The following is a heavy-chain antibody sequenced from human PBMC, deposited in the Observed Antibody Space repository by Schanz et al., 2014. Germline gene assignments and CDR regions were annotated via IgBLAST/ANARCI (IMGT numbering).Heavy chain of an antibody. CDR3: ATAEDASGSYGLPACGV. D-gene: IGHD3-10*01. Sequence: QVQLVQSGAEVKKAGASVKVSCKVSGYTLSKLSIHWVRQAPGKGLEWMGGLDLEDGEKVYAEQLKGRVTMTEDTSTDTAYMELSSLRSQDTAVYYCATAEDASGSYGLPACGVWGQGTTVIVSS. CDR2: LDLEDGEK. V-gene: IGHV1-24*01. CDR1: GYTLSKLS. J-gene: IGHJ6*02.